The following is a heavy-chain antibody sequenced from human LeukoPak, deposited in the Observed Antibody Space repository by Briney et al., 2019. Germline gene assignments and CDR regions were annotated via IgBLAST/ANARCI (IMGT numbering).Heavy chain of an antibody. CDR1: EFALVSYA. CDR3: TTDAAPYCGGDCYAIVH. J-gene: IGHJ1*01. V-gene: IGHV3-15*01. CDR2: IKSKPEGGTT. D-gene: IGHD2-21*02. Sequence: GGSLRLSCAASEFALVSYAMSWVRQAPGKGLEWVGRIKSKPEGGTTEFAAPVKGRFSISRDDSENTVYLQMNSLQVEDSGVYYCTTDAAPYCGGDCYAIVHWGQGALVAVSS.